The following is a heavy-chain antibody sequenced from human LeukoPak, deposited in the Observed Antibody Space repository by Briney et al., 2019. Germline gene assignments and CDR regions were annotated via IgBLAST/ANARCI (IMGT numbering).Heavy chain of an antibody. CDR3: AKSRGSEKGPLIYFYFHMDV. D-gene: IGHD3-16*01. Sequence: PGGSLRLSCAASGFTFSSYAMSWVRQAPGKGLEWVSAISGSGGSTYYADSVKGRFTISRDNSKNTLYLQMNSLRAEDTAVYYCAKSRGSEKGPLIYFYFHMDVWGKGTKVTVSS. J-gene: IGHJ6*03. CDR1: GFTFSSYA. CDR2: ISGSGGST. V-gene: IGHV3-23*01.